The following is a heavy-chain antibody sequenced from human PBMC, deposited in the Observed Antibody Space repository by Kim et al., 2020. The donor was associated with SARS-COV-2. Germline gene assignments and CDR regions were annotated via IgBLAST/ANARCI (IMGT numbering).Heavy chain of an antibody. Sequence: SETLSLTCTVSGAGVSINNYYWNWIRQSPGKGLEWIGHTHFNGITRYNPSFKSRVSMSINTSKNEVSVRLTSVTAADTAAFYCAASSGTARSSDDHFGM. D-gene: IGHD6-13*01. CDR2: THFNGIT. CDR1: GAGVSINNYY. CDR3: AASSGTARSSDDHFGM. V-gene: IGHV4-59*08. J-gene: IGHJ6*01.